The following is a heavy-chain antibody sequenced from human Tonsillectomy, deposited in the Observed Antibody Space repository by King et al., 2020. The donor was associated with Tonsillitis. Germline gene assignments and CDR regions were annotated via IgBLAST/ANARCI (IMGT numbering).Heavy chain of an antibody. Sequence: VQLVESGAEVKKPGASVKVSCKASGYTFTSYDINWVRQATGQGLEGMGWMNPNSSNPGYAQKFRGRATMTRNTSISPAYMELSSLRSEDTAVYYCARGRYEVDYWGQGTLVTVSS. J-gene: IGHJ4*01. CDR3: ARGRYEVDY. CDR2: MNPNSSNP. V-gene: IGHV1-8*01. CDR1: GYTFTSYD. D-gene: IGHD1-1*01.